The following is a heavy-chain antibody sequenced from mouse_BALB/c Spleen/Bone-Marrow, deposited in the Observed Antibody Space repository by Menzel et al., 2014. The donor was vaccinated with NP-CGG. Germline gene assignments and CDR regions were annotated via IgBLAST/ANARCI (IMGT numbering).Heavy chain of an antibody. Sequence: QVQLQQSGPGLVQPSQSLSITCTVSGFSLTNYGVHWARLSPGKGLEWLGVIWNSGNTNYNAAFISRLSINMDNSRSQVFFKMNSLQANDTAVYYCARNYEGVGAMDYWGQGTSVTVSS. CDR1: GFSLTNYG. CDR3: ARNYEGVGAMDY. J-gene: IGHJ4*01. D-gene: IGHD1-1*01. CDR2: IWNSGNT. V-gene: IGHV2-2*02.